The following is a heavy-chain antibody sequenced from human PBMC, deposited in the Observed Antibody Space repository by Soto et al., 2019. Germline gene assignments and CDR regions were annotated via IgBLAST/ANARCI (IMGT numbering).Heavy chain of an antibody. CDR1: GYTFTSHD. CDR3: ARWDYGDYARFDY. CDR2: MNPNSGNT. J-gene: IGHJ4*02. Sequence: QVQLVQSGAEVKKSGASVKVSCKASGYTFTSHDINWVRQATGQGLEWMGWMNPNSGNTGYAQKCQGRVTMTRNTCISTAYMELSSLRSEDTAVYYCARWDYGDYARFDYWGQGTLVTVSS. D-gene: IGHD4-17*01. V-gene: IGHV1-8*01.